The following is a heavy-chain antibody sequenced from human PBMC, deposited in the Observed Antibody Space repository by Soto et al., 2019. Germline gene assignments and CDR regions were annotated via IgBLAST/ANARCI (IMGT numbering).Heavy chain of an antibody. CDR2: IDPSDSYT. CDR1: GYSFTIYW. J-gene: IGHJ6*02. V-gene: IGHV5-10-1*01. CDR3: AGTSTQYYYYGMDV. Sequence: GESLKMSCDGSGYSFTIYWISLVLQMPGKGLDWRGRIDPSDSYTNYSPSFQGHVTISADKSISTAYLQWSSLKASDTAMYYCAGTSTQYYYYGMDVWGQGTTVTVSS. D-gene: IGHD3-3*02.